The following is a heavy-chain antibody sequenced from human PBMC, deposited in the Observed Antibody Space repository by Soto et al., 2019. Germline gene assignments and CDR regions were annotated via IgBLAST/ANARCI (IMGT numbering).Heavy chain of an antibody. CDR2: IIPILGIA. CDR3: ARDYDREGFDY. D-gene: IGHD5-12*01. J-gene: IGHJ4*02. Sequence: QVQLVQSGAEVKKPGSSVKVSCKASGGTFSSYTISWVRQAPGQGLEWMGRIIPILGIANYAQKFQGRVTITADKSTSTAYMELSSLRSEDTAVYYCARDYDREGFDYWGQGTLVTVSS. V-gene: IGHV1-69*08. CDR1: GGTFSSYT.